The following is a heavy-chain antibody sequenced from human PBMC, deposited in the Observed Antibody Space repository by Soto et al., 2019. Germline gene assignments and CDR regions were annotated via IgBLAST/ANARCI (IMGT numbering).Heavy chain of an antibody. CDR3: VGDQDVHTPMVHGNY. J-gene: IGHJ4*02. Sequence: PGGSLRLSCTASGITFSSYSLKSVRQAPGKGLEWLSYISSSKTTYADSVKGRFTISRDNAKNSVYLQMNSLRDEDTAVYYCVGDQDVHTPMVHGNYWGRGTRVTVSS. V-gene: IGHV3-48*02. CDR2: ISSSKTT. CDR1: GITFSSYS. D-gene: IGHD5-18*01.